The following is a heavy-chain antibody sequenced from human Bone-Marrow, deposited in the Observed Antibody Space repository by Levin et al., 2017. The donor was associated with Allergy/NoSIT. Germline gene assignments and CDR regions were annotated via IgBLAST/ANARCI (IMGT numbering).Heavy chain of an antibody. D-gene: IGHD3-22*01. J-gene: IGHJ6*02. CDR3: ARSRSHFFDSRAYYSYFYYYFMDV. CDR2: IIPVFGTT. Sequence: KISCKASGGNFKSYTFSWVRQAPGQGLEWMGGIIPVFGTTNYAQKFEARISITADESTTTVYMELSSLTSEDTAMYFCARSRSHFFDSRAYYSYFYYYFMDVWGQGTTVAVSS. V-gene: IGHV1-69*01. CDR1: GGNFKSYT.